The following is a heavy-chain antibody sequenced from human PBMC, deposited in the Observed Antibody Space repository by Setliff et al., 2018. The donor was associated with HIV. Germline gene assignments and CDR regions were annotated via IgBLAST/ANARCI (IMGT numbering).Heavy chain of an antibody. D-gene: IGHD2-21*01. CDR2: IYSGSSSA. V-gene: IGHV3-23*03. CDR3: AKEPSSCSAPRPSLCGYFDS. J-gene: IGHJ4*01. Sequence: LRLSCVTSGTTFINAAMAWVRQAPGKGPEWISFIYSGSSSAVFADSVKGRFTISRDNSRNTLFLQMNSLRAEDTAVYYCAKEPSSCSAPRPSLCGYFDSWGQGTQVTVSS. CDR1: GTTFINAA.